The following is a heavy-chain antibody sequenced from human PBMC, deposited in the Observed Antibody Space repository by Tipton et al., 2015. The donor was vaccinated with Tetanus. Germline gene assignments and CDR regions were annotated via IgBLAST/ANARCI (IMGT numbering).Heavy chain of an antibody. V-gene: IGHV4-4*07. CDR2: IDASGST. J-gene: IGHJ5*02. D-gene: IGHD6-13*01. Sequence: TLSLTCTVSGGSLSSNYWTWIRQPAGKGLEWIGRIDASGSTDYNPSLKSRVTMSVDTSENQFSLKLSSVIAADTAIYYCARVQSAAYTTNWYSGDNWFDPWGQGTLVTVAS. CDR1: GGSLSSNY. CDR3: ARVQSAAYTTNWYSGDNWFDP.